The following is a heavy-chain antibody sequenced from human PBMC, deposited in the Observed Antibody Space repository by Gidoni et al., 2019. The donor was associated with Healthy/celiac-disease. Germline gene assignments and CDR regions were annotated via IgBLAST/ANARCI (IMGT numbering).Heavy chain of an antibody. V-gene: IGHV3-11*01. J-gene: IGHJ4*02. CDR1: GFPFRDYY. Sequence: QVQLVESGGGLVKPGGSLRLSCAASGFPFRDYYMIWLRPAPGKGLEWVSYISSSGSTIYYADSVKGRFTISRDNAKNSLYLQMNSLRAEDTAVYYCARTNADFYFDYWGQGTLVTVSS. D-gene: IGHD4-17*01. CDR2: ISSSGSTI. CDR3: ARTNADFYFDY.